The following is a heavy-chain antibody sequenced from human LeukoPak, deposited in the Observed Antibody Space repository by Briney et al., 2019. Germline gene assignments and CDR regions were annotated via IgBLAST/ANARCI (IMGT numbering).Heavy chain of an antibody. J-gene: IGHJ6*03. Sequence: SETLSLTCAVSDESFSAYYWSWIRQPPGKGPEWIGEINHSGSTNYNPSLKSRVTISVDTSKNQFSLKLSSVTAADTAVYYCARILMDCSGGSCYNYYYYMDVWGKGTTVTVSS. V-gene: IGHV4-34*01. CDR2: INHSGST. CDR3: ARILMDCSGGSCYNYYYYMDV. CDR1: DESFSAYY. D-gene: IGHD2-15*01.